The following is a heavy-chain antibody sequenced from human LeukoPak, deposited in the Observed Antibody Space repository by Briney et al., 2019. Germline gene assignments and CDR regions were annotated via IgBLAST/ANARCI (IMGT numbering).Heavy chain of an antibody. CDR3: AKLRNWNDAPGGNFDY. Sequence: GGSLRLSCAASGFTFSSYWMSWVRQAPGKGLEWVAVISYDGSNKYYADSVKGRFTISRDNSKNTLYLQMNSLRAEDTAVYYCAKLRNWNDAPGGNFDYWGQGTLVTVSS. CDR2: ISYDGSNK. D-gene: IGHD1-20*01. J-gene: IGHJ4*02. V-gene: IGHV3-30*18. CDR1: GFTFSSYW.